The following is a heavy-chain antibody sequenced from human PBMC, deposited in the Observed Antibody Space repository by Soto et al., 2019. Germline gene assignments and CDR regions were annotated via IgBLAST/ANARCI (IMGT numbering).Heavy chain of an antibody. CDR2: IYYSGST. CDR1: GGSISSYY. V-gene: IGHV4-59*01. J-gene: IGHJ5*02. CDR3: ARDGSSSWARWFDP. Sequence: ETLSRTCTVSGGSISSYYWSWIRQPPGKGLEWIGYIYYSGSTNYNPSLKSRVTISVDTSKNQFSLKLSSVTAADTAVYYCARDGSSSWARWFDPWGQGTLVTVSS. D-gene: IGHD6-13*01.